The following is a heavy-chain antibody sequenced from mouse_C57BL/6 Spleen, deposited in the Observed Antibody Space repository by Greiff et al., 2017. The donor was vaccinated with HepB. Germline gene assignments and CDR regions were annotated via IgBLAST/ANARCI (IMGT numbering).Heavy chain of an antibody. CDR1: GFTFSSYG. J-gene: IGHJ4*01. V-gene: IGHV5-6*01. Sequence: VQLKESGGDLVKPGGSLKLSCAASGFTFSSYGMSWVRQTPDKRLEWVATISSGGSYTYYPDSVKGRFTISRDNAKNTLYLQMSSLKSEDTAMYYCARPVASYAMDYWGQGTSVTVSS. CDR3: ARPVASYAMDY. D-gene: IGHD1-1*02. CDR2: ISSGGSYT.